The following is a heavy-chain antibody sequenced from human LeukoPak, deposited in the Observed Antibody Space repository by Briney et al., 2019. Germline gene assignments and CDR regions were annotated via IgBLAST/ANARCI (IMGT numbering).Heavy chain of an antibody. CDR2: ISGSGGST. D-gene: IGHD3-10*01. J-gene: IGHJ6*02. V-gene: IGHV3-23*01. Sequence: GSLRLSCAASGFTFSSYAMSWVRQAPGKGLEWVSAISGSGGSTYYADSVKGRFTISRDNSKNTLYLQMNSLRAEDTAVYYCASLLLWFGELLSRWDYYYGMDVWGQGTTVTVSS. CDR3: ASLLLWFGELLSRWDYYYGMDV. CDR1: GFTFSSYA.